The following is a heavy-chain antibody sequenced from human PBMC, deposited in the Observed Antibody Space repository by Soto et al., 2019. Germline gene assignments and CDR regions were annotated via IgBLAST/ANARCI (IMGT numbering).Heavy chain of an antibody. Sequence: SETLSLTCTVSGGSISSSSYYWGWIRQPPGKGLEWIGSIYYSGSTYYNPSLKSRVTISVDTSKNQFSLKLSSVTAADTAVYYCARHYGSGSFSFYCFDPWGQGTLVTVS. V-gene: IGHV4-39*01. CDR3: ARHYGSGSFSFYCFDP. D-gene: IGHD3-10*01. CDR2: IYYSGST. J-gene: IGHJ5*02. CDR1: GGSISSSSYY.